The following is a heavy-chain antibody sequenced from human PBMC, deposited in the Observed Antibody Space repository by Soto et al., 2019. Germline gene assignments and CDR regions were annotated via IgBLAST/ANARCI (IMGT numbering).Heavy chain of an antibody. Sequence: SETLSLTCTVSGGSISSYYGSWIRQPPGKGLEWIGYIYYSGSTNYNPSLKSRVTISVDTSKNQFSLKLSSVTAADTAVYYCARGYSYGFEENWFDPWGQGTLVTVSS. D-gene: IGHD5-18*01. V-gene: IGHV4-59*01. J-gene: IGHJ5*02. CDR1: GGSISSYY. CDR2: IYYSGST. CDR3: ARGYSYGFEENWFDP.